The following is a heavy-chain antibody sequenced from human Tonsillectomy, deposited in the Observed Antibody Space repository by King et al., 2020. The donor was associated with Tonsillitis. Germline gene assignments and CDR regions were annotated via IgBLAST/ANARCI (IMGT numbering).Heavy chain of an antibody. CDR1: GFTFDDYT. Sequence: VQLVESGGVVVQPGGSLRLSCAASGFTFDDYTMHWVRQGPGKGLEWVSLIVGDGGTTYYADSAKGRFTISRDKSKNSLYLQMNSLRTEDTALYFCTKVRYNSSPWAFDIWGQGTMVTVSS. V-gene: IGHV3-43*01. CDR3: TKVRYNSSPWAFDI. D-gene: IGHD6-13*01. J-gene: IGHJ3*02. CDR2: IVGDGGTT.